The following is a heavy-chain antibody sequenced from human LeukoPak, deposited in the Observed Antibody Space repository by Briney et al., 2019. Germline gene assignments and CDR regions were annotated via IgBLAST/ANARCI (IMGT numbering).Heavy chain of an antibody. Sequence: SETLSLTCSVSGASISSRHWSWIRQPPGKGLEWIGNIYYSGSAIFNPSFISRATMSVNTSKNQFSLKLTSVTAADTAVYYCAILGDHWGQGTLVTVSS. J-gene: IGHJ4*02. V-gene: IGHV4-59*11. CDR3: AILGDH. D-gene: IGHD3-16*01. CDR1: GASISSRH. CDR2: IYYSGSA.